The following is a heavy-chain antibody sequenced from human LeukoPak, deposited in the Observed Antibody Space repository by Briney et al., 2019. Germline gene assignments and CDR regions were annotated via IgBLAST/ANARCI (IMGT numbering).Heavy chain of an antibody. D-gene: IGHD5-24*01. Sequence: GGSLRLSCAASGFTFSSYAMNWVRQAPGKGLEWVSAISGSGGSTYYADSVKGRFTISRDNSKNTLYLQMNSLRAEDTALYYCAKGRDGYNLGYSDYWGQGTLVTVSS. CDR3: AKGRDGYNLGYSDY. J-gene: IGHJ4*02. CDR2: ISGSGGST. V-gene: IGHV3-23*01. CDR1: GFTFSSYA.